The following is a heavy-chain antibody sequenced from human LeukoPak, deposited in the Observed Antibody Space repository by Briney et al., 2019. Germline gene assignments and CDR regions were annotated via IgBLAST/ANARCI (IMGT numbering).Heavy chain of an antibody. J-gene: IGHJ3*02. CDR3: AKAYYVSSHGFDI. D-gene: IGHD3-22*01. CDR2: ISYDGSNK. V-gene: IGHV3-30*18. Sequence: GGSLRLSCAASGFTFSSYGMHWGRQAPGKGLEWVALISYDGSNKYYADSVKGRFTISRDNSKNTLYLQMNSLRAEDTAVYYCAKAYYVSSHGFDIWGQGTMVTVSS. CDR1: GFTFSSYG.